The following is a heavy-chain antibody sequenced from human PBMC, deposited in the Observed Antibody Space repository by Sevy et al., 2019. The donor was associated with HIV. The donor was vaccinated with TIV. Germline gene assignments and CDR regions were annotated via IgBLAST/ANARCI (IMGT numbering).Heavy chain of an antibody. CDR2: ISITGGST. D-gene: IGHD3-10*01. V-gene: IGHV3-23*01. CDR1: GFTFSSYA. Sequence: GGSLRLSCAASGFTFSSYAMNWVRQAPGKGLEWVSVISITGGSTYYADSVKGRFTISRDNSNNTLYLQMNTLRAEDTAVYYCAKDRVSGTYYTGDFDYWGQGTLVTVSS. J-gene: IGHJ4*02. CDR3: AKDRVSGTYYTGDFDY.